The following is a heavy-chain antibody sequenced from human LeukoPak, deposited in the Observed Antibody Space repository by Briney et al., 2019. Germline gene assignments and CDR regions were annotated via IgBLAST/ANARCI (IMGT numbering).Heavy chain of an antibody. D-gene: IGHD5-12*01. V-gene: IGHV3-21*01. CDR3: ARDLTGYDQYSYFDY. Sequence: GGSLRLSCAASGFTFSSYSMNWVRQAPGKGLEWVSSISSSSSYIYYADSVKGRFTISRDNSKNTLYLQMNSLRAEDTAVYYCARDLTGYDQYSYFDYWGREPWSPSPQ. CDR1: GFTFSSYS. J-gene: IGHJ4*02. CDR2: ISSSSSYI.